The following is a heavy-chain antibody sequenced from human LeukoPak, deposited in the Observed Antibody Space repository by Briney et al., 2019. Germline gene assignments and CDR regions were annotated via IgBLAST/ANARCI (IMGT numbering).Heavy chain of an antibody. D-gene: IGHD6-19*01. CDR2: MNPNSGNT. CDR3: ARGHFLAVAGRRRSKKTYYMDV. J-gene: IGHJ6*03. Sequence: ASVKVSCKASGYTFTSHDINWVRQATGQGLEWMGWMNPNSGNTGYAQKFQGRVTITRNTSISTAYMELSSLRSEDTAVYYCARGHFLAVAGRRRSKKTYYMDVWGKGTTVTVSS. CDR1: GYTFTSHD. V-gene: IGHV1-8*03.